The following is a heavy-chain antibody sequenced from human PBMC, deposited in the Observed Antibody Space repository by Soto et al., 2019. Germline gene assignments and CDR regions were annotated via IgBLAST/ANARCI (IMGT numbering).Heavy chain of an antibody. J-gene: IGHJ6*02. D-gene: IGHD2-15*01. CDR3: AKDPSIYSWTGYYGMDV. CDR2: ISGSGGST. CDR1: GFTFSSYA. Sequence: GGSLRLSCAASGFTFSSYAMSWVRQAPGKGLAWVSAISGSGGSTYYADTVKGRFTISRDNSKNTLYLQMNSLRAEDTAVFFCAKDPSIYSWTGYYGMDVWGQGTTVTVSS. V-gene: IGHV3-23*01.